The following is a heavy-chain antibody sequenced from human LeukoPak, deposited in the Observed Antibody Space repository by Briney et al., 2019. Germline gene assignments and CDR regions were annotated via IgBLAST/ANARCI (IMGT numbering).Heavy chain of an antibody. Sequence: PSETLSLTCAVYGGSFSGYKWSWIRQPPGKGLEWIGEINHSGSTNYNPSLKSRVTISVDTSKNQFSLKLSSVTAADTAVYYCARRRPTTTVVTPGWDYWGQGTLVTVSS. D-gene: IGHD4-23*01. CDR1: GGSFSGYK. CDR3: ARRRPTTTVVTPGWDY. CDR2: INHSGST. J-gene: IGHJ4*02. V-gene: IGHV4-34*01.